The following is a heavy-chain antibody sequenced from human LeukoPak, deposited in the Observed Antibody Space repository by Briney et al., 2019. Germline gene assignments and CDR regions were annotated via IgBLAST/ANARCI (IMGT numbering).Heavy chain of an antibody. CDR1: GFTFSSYA. Sequence: GGSLRLSCAASGFTFSSYAMSWVRQAPGKGLEWVSAISGSGGSTYYADSVKGRFTISRDNSKNTLYLQMNSLRAEDTAVYYCAKDLQYYYDSSGYNPFDYWGQGTLVTVSS. V-gene: IGHV3-23*01. J-gene: IGHJ4*02. CDR2: ISGSGGST. CDR3: AKDLQYYYDSSGYNPFDY. D-gene: IGHD3-22*01.